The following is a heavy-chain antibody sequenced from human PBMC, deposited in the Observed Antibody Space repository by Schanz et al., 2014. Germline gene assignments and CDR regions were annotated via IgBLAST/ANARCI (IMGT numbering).Heavy chain of an antibody. Sequence: QVQLVQSGAEVKKPGASVKVSCKASGYTFTSYSMHWVRQAPGQGLEWMGWISPYNGNTNYAQKLQGRVTFTADKSTSTAYMELSSLKSEDTAVYYCARGPLGTSPWGQGTLVTVSS. J-gene: IGHJ5*02. CDR2: ISPYNGNT. CDR3: ARGPLGTSP. D-gene: IGHD5-12*01. V-gene: IGHV1-18*04. CDR1: GYTFTSYS.